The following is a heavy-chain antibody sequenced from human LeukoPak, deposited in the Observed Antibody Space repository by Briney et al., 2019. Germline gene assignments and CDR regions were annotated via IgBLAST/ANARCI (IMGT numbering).Heavy chain of an antibody. Sequence: PSETLSLTCAVSGGSISSGGYSWSWIRQPPGKGLEWIGYIYHSGSTYYNPSLKSRVTISVDRSKNQFSLKLSSVTAADTAVYYCARVSLSSSWSKSLTRGLYYYYGMDVWGQGTTVTVSS. D-gene: IGHD6-13*01. CDR2: IYHSGST. J-gene: IGHJ6*02. CDR3: ARVSLSSSWSKSLTRGLYYYYGMDV. V-gene: IGHV4-30-2*01. CDR1: GGSISSGGYS.